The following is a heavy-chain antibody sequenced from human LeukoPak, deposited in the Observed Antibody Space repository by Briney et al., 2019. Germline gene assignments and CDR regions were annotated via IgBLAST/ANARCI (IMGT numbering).Heavy chain of an antibody. CDR1: GVTFYSYA. V-gene: IGHV3-30-3*01. CDR3: ARGRKQWLADY. Sequence: GRTLRVSCAASGVTFYSYAMHWVRQAPGKGLEWVAVISYDGSNKYYADSVKGRFTISRDNSKNTLYLQMNSLRAEDTAVYYCARGRKQWLADYWGQGTLVTVSS. CDR2: ISYDGSNK. D-gene: IGHD6-19*01. J-gene: IGHJ4*02.